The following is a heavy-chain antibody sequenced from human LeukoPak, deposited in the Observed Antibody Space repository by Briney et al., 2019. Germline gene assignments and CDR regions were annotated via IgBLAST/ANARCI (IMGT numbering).Heavy chain of an antibody. D-gene: IGHD4-17*01. CDR3: ARVDYGDHVVQH. CDR1: GFTFSSYA. J-gene: IGHJ1*01. V-gene: IGHV3-23*01. Sequence: GGSLRLSCAASGFTFSSYAMSWVRQAPGKGLEWVSAISGSGGSTYYADPVKGRFTISRDNSKNTLYLQMNSLRAEDTAVYYCARVDYGDHVVQHWGQGTLVTVSS. CDR2: ISGSGGST.